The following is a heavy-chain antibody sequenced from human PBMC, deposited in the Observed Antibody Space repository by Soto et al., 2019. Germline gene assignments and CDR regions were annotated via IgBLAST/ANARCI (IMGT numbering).Heavy chain of an antibody. CDR1: GFTFSNSA. D-gene: IGHD1-20*01. CDR3: ARRYPYYFDS. CDR2: IFNSGT. V-gene: IGHV3-23*01. Sequence: EVQLLESGGGLVQPGGSLRLSCAASGFTFSNSAMSWVRQAPGKGLEWVSAIFNSGTYYADSVKGRFTISRDTSKNTLFLQMNSLRAEDTAVYYCARRYPYYFDSWGQGTLVTVSS. J-gene: IGHJ4*02.